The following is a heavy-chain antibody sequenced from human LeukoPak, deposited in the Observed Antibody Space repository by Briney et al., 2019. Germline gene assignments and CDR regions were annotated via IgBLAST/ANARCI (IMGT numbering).Heavy chain of an antibody. V-gene: IGHV3-23*01. CDR2: ISNSGGNT. CDR1: GFTFSDYA. CDR3: AKDQAGSGSYYFSPWDY. Sequence: PGGSLRLSCATSGFTFSDYAMSWVRQAPGKGLEWVSTISNSGGNTHYADSVVGRFTISRDNSKSTLYLQMNSLSVEDTAVYHCAKDQAGSGSYYFSPWDYWGQGTLVTVSS. J-gene: IGHJ4*02. D-gene: IGHD3-10*01.